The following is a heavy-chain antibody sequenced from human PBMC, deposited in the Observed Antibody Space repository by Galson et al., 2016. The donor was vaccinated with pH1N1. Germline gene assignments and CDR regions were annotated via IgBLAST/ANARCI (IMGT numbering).Heavy chain of an antibody. CDR1: GYSFTSYW. CDR3: ARLTGVFETADAFDI. D-gene: IGHD2-8*01. Sequence: QSGAEVKKPGESLRISCQGSGYSFTSYWIAWVRQMPGKGLEWMGIIYPGDSDTRYSPSFQGQVTISADKSISTAYLQWSSLRASDTAVYYCARLTGVFETADAFDIWGQGTMVTVTP. CDR2: IYPGDSDT. J-gene: IGHJ3*02. V-gene: IGHV5-51*03.